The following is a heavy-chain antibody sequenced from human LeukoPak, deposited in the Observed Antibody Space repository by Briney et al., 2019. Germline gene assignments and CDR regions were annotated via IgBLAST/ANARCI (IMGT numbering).Heavy chain of an antibody. V-gene: IGHV3-49*04. Sequence: GGSLRLSCTASGFNFGGYAINWVRQAPGQDLEWVGFIRSKALYGTREYAASVEGRFTISRDDSKGNAYLQMNTLKIEDTAVYYRARHNVNYYAPDYWGQGTLVTVSS. CDR1: GFNFGGYA. D-gene: IGHD1-7*01. CDR2: IRSKALYGTR. J-gene: IGHJ4*02. CDR3: ARHNVNYYAPDY.